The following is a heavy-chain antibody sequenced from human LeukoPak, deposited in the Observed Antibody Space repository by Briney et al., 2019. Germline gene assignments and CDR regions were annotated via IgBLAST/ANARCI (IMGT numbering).Heavy chain of an antibody. D-gene: IGHD3-22*01. V-gene: IGHV4-4*02. Sequence: PSGTLSLACAVSGGSISSSNWWSWVRQPPGQGLEWIGEIYHSGSTNYNPSLKSRVTISVDKSKNQFSLKLSSVTAADTAVYYCARWYYYDSSGYSGFDPWGQGTLVTVSS. CDR3: ARWYYYDSSGYSGFDP. CDR2: IYHSGST. J-gene: IGHJ5*02. CDR1: GGSISSSNW.